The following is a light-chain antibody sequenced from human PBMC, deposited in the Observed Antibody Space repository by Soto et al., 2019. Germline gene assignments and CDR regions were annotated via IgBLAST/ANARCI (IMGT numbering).Light chain of an antibody. CDR2: VAY. CDR1: QRVRSN. Sequence: EIVITQSPATLSVSPGERVSLSCLASQRVRSNPAWYPQKSGHVPRVLLYVAYTRAICIPDRFSGSRSGAAVTLTISSLQSEDFAVSYGQQYNHLLVFGGGTTVEIK. CDR3: QQYNHLLV. J-gene: IGKJ4*01. V-gene: IGKV3-15*01.